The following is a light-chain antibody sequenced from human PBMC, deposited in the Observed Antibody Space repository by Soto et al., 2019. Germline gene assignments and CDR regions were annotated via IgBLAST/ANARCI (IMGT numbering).Light chain of an antibody. Sequence: DIQMTQSPSSLSATVGDRVTITCRASQGIRNDLGWYQQKPGKAPKLLIYGASTLQSGVPARFSGSESGAVFTLRISSLQPEDFATYYCQQLNSYPLTFGGGTKVDIK. V-gene: IGKV1-17*01. J-gene: IGKJ4*01. CDR1: QGIRND. CDR2: GAS. CDR3: QQLNSYPLT.